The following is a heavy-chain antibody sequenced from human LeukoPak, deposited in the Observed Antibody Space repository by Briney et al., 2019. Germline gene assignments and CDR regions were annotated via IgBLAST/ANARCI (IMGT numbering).Heavy chain of an antibody. Sequence: SETLPLTCAVYGGSFSGYYWSWIRQPPGKGLEWIGEINHSGSTNYNPSLKSRVTISVDTSKNQFSLKLSSVTAADTAVYYCARHPSTYYYDSSGYYHPFDYWGQGTLVTVSS. J-gene: IGHJ4*02. CDR1: GGSFSGYY. V-gene: IGHV4-34*01. D-gene: IGHD3-22*01. CDR3: ARHPSTYYYDSSGYYHPFDY. CDR2: INHSGST.